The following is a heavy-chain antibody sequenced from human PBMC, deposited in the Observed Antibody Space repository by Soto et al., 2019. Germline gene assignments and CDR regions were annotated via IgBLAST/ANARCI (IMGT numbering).Heavy chain of an antibody. D-gene: IGHD5-12*01. CDR1: GGSISSYY. CDR2: IYYSGST. Sequence: SETLSLTCTVSGGSISSYYWSWIRQPPGKGLEWIGYIYYSGSTNYNPSPKSRVTISVDTSKNQFSLKLGSVTAADTAVYYCARQHPSTSGYDTPTNYYYMDVWGKGTTVTVSS. CDR3: ARQHPSTSGYDTPTNYYYMDV. J-gene: IGHJ6*03. V-gene: IGHV4-59*08.